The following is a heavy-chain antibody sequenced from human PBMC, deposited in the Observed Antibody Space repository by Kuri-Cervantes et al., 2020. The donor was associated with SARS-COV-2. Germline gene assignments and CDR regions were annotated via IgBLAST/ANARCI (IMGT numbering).Heavy chain of an antibody. J-gene: IGHJ4*02. D-gene: IGHD2-21*01. CDR2: MNPDTGNS. CDR3: YCAPKEGFDS. Sequence: ASVKVSCKASGYTFSTYDINWVRQASGQGLERVGWMNPDTGNSGYAQNFRGRVTMTRDTSTSTAYMELSSLTSEDTAIYYCYCAPKEGFDSWGQGTLVTVSS. CDR1: GYTFSTYD. V-gene: IGHV1-8*02.